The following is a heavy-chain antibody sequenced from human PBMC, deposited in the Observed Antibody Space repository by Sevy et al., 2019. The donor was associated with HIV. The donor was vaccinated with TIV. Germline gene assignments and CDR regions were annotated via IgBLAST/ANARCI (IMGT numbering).Heavy chain of an antibody. J-gene: IGHJ4*02. Sequence: SETLSLTCTVSGGSISSYYWSWIRQPPGKGLEWIGYIYYSGSTNYNPSLKSRFTISVDTSKNPFSLMLSSVTAAVRAVYYCARAFGYCSSTSCYGGALFDYWGQGTLVTVSS. CDR3: ARAFGYCSSTSCYGGALFDY. D-gene: IGHD2-2*03. V-gene: IGHV4-59*01. CDR2: IYYSGST. CDR1: GGSISSYY.